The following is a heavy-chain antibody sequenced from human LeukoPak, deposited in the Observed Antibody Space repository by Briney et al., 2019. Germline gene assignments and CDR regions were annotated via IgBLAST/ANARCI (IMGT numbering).Heavy chain of an antibody. D-gene: IGHD6-13*01. V-gene: IGHV1-24*01. J-gene: IGHJ4*02. CDR1: GYTLTELS. CDR3: ATVIVGSSSSLDY. Sequence: AASVKVSCKVSGYTLTELSMHWVRQAPGKGLEWMGGFDPGDGETIYAQKFQGRVTMTEDTSTDTAYMELSSLRSEDTAVYYCATVIVGSSSSLDYWGQGTLVTVSS. CDR2: FDPGDGET.